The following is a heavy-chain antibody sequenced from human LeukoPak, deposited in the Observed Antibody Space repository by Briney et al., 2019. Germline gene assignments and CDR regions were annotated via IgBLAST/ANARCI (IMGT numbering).Heavy chain of an antibody. CDR1: GFRFDDKA. CDR3: ARAPVLRFLEWPFDY. Sequence: PAGGSLRLSCAASGFRFDDKAMHWVRQAPGKGLEWVSGISWSTDRIGYADSVKGRFTISRDNAKNSLYLQMNSLRAEDTALYYCARAPVLRFLEWPFDYWGQGTLVTVSS. V-gene: IGHV3-9*01. CDR2: ISWSTDRI. D-gene: IGHD3-3*01. J-gene: IGHJ4*02.